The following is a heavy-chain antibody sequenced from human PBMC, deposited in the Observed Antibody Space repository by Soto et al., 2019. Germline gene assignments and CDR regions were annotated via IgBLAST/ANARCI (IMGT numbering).Heavy chain of an antibody. CDR1: GFSLTTSGEG. CDR2: IYWNNDK. V-gene: IGHV2-5*01. J-gene: IGHJ4*02. Sequence: ESGPTLVNPTQTLTLTCTFSGFSLTTSGEGVGWIRQPPGKALEWLALIYWNNDKRYSPSLESRLSITKDTSKNQVVLTVTNMEPVDTATYFCAHRARTPLWNYDVLTGFSVADYWGQGTLVTVSS. CDR3: AHRARTPLWNYDVLTGFSVADY. D-gene: IGHD3-9*01.